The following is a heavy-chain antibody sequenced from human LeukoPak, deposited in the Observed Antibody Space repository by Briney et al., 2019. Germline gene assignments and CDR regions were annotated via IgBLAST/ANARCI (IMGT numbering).Heavy chain of an antibody. V-gene: IGHV3-23*01. CDR1: GFTFRHYA. CDR3: AKALYSDSHGRGLDN. D-gene: IGHD3-22*01. CDR2: ISGGGLST. J-gene: IGHJ4*02. Sequence: GGSLRLSCAASGFTFRHYAMTWVRQTPGKGLEWVATISGGGLSTYYADSAKGRLTLSRDNSENTVFLQMNSLRVEDTATYYCAKALYSDSHGRGLDNWGQGTLVIVSS.